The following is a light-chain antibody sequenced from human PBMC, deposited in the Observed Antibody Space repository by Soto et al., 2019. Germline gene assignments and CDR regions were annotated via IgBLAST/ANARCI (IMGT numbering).Light chain of an antibody. V-gene: IGKV1-5*03. CDR2: KAS. CDR3: LQHYSYWT. Sequence: DIHMTQSPSTLSASVGDRITITCRASQNITSWLAWYQQKPGKAPKLLIYKASKLLNGVPSRFSGSGSGTELTLTISSLQPYDFATYYCLQHYSYWTFGQGTKVEIK. CDR1: QNITSW. J-gene: IGKJ1*01.